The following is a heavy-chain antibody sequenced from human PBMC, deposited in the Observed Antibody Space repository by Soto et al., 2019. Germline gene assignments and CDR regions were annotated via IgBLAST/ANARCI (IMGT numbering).Heavy chain of an antibody. V-gene: IGHV3-23*01. CDR2: IDGSGDST. Sequence: AGGSLRLSCAASGFTFSNYAMSWVRQAPGKGLEWVSVIDGSGDSTFYADSVKGRFTISRDNSKNTLYLQMNSLRAEDTAVYYCAKDNYCSTASCFVNSFDYWGQGTLVTVSS. J-gene: IGHJ4*02. D-gene: IGHD2-2*01. CDR3: AKDNYCSTASCFVNSFDY. CDR1: GFTFSNYA.